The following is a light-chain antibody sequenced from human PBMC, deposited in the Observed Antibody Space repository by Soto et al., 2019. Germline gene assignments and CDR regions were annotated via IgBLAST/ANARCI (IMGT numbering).Light chain of an antibody. CDR3: QQRSNWPGT. CDR2: GAS. Sequence: EIVMTQSPATLSVSPGERATLSCRASQSVSSNLAWYQQKPGQAPRLLIYGASTRATGIPARFSGSGSGTEFTLTISSLEPEDFAVYYCQQRSNWPGTFGPGTKVDIK. V-gene: IGKV3-15*01. J-gene: IGKJ3*01. CDR1: QSVSSN.